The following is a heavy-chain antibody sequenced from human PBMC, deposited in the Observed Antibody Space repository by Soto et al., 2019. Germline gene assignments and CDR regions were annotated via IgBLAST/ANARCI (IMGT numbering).Heavy chain of an antibody. CDR2: INHSGST. CDR1: GGSFSGYY. J-gene: IGHJ6*02. Sequence: QVQLQQWGAGLLKPSETLSLTCAVYGGSFSGYYWSWIRQPPGKGLEWIGEINHSGSTNYNPSLKSRVTISVDTSKKQFSLKLSSVTAADTAVYYCARNRYYDFWSGHPCYYYGMDVWGQGTTVTVSS. D-gene: IGHD3-3*01. CDR3: ARNRYYDFWSGHPCYYYGMDV. V-gene: IGHV4-34*01.